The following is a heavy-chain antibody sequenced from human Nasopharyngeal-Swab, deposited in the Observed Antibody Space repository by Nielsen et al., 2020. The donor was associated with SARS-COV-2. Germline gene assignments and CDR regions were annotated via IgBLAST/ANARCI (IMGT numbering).Heavy chain of an antibody. D-gene: IGHD3-10*01. CDR2: TRNKANSYTT. Sequence: GESLKISCAASGFTFSDHYMDWVRQAPGKGLEWVGRTRNKANSYTTEYAASVEGRFTVSRDDSKNSAYLQMNSLKIEDTAVYYCARVFYGSVNSRWHFDLWGRGTLVTVSS. CDR3: ARVFYGSVNSRWHFDL. J-gene: IGHJ2*01. V-gene: IGHV3-72*01. CDR1: GFTFSDHY.